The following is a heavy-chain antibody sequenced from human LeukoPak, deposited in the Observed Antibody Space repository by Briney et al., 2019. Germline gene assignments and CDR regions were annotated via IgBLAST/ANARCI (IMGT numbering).Heavy chain of an antibody. CDR3: AKEGYDILTAESHDAFDI. Sequence: GGSLRLSCAASGFTFSSYAMSWVRQAPGKGLEWVSAISGSGGSTYCADSVKGRFTISRDNSKNTLYLQMNSLRAEDTAVYYCAKEGYDILTAESHDAFDIWGQGTMVTVSS. J-gene: IGHJ3*02. V-gene: IGHV3-23*01. CDR2: ISGSGGST. D-gene: IGHD3-9*01. CDR1: GFTFSSYA.